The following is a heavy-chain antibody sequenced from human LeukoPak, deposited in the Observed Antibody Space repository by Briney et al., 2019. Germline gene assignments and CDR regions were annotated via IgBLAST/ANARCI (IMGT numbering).Heavy chain of an antibody. V-gene: IGHV4-59*01. J-gene: IGHJ5*02. Sequence: SETLSLTCTVSGGSISSYYWSWIRQPPGMGLEWIGYIYYSGSTNYNSSLKSRVTISVDTSKNQFSLKLSSVTAADTAVYYCARGGSRIANWFDPWGQGTLVTVSS. CDR2: IYYSGST. D-gene: IGHD2-15*01. CDR3: ARGGSRIANWFDP. CDR1: GGSISSYY.